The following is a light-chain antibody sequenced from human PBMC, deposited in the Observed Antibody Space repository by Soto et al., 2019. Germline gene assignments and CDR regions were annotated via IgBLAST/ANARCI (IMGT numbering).Light chain of an antibody. J-gene: IGKJ5*01. CDR3: QQYASSPIS. Sequence: EIVLTQSPGTLSLSPGERATLSCRASQSFSRSFLAWYQQKPGQAPRLLLYGASTRATGIPDRFSGSGSGTVFTLSITRLEPEDLAVYYCQQYASSPISYGQGKRLDIK. CDR1: QSFSRSF. CDR2: GAS. V-gene: IGKV3-20*01.